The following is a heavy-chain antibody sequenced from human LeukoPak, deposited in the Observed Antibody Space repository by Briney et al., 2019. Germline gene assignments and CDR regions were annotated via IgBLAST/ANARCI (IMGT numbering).Heavy chain of an antibody. Sequence: GGSLRLSSAASGFTFSSYAMSWVRQAPGKGLEWVSAISGSGGSTYYADSVKGRFTISRDNSKNTLYLQMNSLRAEDTAVYYCARVVAATVIYYYYGMDVWGQGTTVTVSS. V-gene: IGHV3-23*01. CDR2: ISGSGGST. D-gene: IGHD2-15*01. J-gene: IGHJ6*02. CDR1: GFTFSSYA. CDR3: ARVVAATVIYYYYGMDV.